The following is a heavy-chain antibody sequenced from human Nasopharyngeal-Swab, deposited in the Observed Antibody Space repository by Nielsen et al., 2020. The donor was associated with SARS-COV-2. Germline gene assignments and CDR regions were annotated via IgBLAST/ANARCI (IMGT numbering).Heavy chain of an antibody. J-gene: IGHJ6*02. CDR2: ISSSSSYI. Sequence: GGSLRLSCAASGFTFNNYNFNWVRQAPGKGLEWVSSISSSSSYIYYADLVKGRFTISRDNAKNSLYLQMNSLRAEDTAVYYCARDGFWGLRLGELSLYLAGMDVWGQGTTVTVSS. CDR3: ARDGFWGLRLGELSLYLAGMDV. D-gene: IGHD3-16*02. CDR1: GFTFNNYN. V-gene: IGHV3-21*01.